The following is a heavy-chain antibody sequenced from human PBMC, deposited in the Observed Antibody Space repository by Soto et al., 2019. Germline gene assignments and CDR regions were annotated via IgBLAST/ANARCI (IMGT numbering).Heavy chain of an antibody. CDR3: VKQGIAVAFDAFDS. J-gene: IGHJ3*02. CDR2: ISYSGVTT. V-gene: IGHV3-23*01. Sequence: PGGSLRLSCAASGFTFSTYAMSWVRQAPGKGLEWVSTISYSGVTTYYADSVKGRFTISRDNSKNTLSLHVNSLRAEDTAVYYCVKQGIAVAFDAFDSWGQGTLVTVSS. D-gene: IGHD6-19*01. CDR1: GFTFSTYA.